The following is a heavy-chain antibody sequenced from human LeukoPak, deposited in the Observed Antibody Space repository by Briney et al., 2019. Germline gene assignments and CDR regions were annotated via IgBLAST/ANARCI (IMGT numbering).Heavy chain of an antibody. CDR1: LFTFTNYE. CDR2: ISSSGSTI. J-gene: IGHJ6*04. Sequence: GGSLRLSCAASLFTFTNYEMNWVRQAPGKGLEWVSYISSSGSTIYYADSVKGRFTISRDNAKNSLYLQMNSLRAEDTAVYYCAELGITMIGGVWGKGTTVTISS. CDR3: AELGITMIGGV. D-gene: IGHD3-10*02. V-gene: IGHV3-48*03.